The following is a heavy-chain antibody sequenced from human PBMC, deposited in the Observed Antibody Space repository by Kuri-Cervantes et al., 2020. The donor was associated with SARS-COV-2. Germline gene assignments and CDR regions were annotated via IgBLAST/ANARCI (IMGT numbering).Heavy chain of an antibody. Sequence: GGSLRLSCAASGFTFSSYAMHWVRQAPGKGLEWVAVISYDGSNKYYADSVKGRFTISRDNSKNTLYLQMNSLRVEDTAVYYCARMHFEGWYFDLWGRGTLVTVSS. J-gene: IGHJ2*01. CDR1: GFTFSSYA. CDR3: ARMHFEGWYFDL. D-gene: IGHD3-3*02. V-gene: IGHV3-30-3*01. CDR2: ISYDGSNK.